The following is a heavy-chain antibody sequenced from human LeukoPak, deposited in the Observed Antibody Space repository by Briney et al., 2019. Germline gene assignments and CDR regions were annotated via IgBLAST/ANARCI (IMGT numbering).Heavy chain of an antibody. V-gene: IGHV7-4-1*02. J-gene: IGHJ6*03. D-gene: IGHD6-25*01. CDR1: GYTFTSYG. CDR2: INTNTGNP. Sequence: ASVKVSCKASGYTFTSYGINWVRQAPGQGLEWMGWINTNTGNPTYAQGFTGRFAFSLDTSVSTAYLQISSLKAEDTAVYYCAREGYSSGVYYYYYMDVWGKGTTVTVSS. CDR3: AREGYSSGVYYYYYMDV.